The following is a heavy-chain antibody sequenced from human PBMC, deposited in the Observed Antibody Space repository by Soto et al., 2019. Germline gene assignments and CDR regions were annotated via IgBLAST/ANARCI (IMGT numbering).Heavy chain of an antibody. V-gene: IGHV3-53*01. CDR2: LYDVDGT. CDR3: ASWHEREHAYDV. D-gene: IGHD1-1*01. CDR1: GLTVSGKKY. J-gene: IGHJ3*01. Sequence: GGSLRLSCAAFGLTVSGKKYVAWVRQAPGKGLEWISALYDVDGTYYADSVKGRFTTSSDSSKTTVYLQMNGLRPDDTAVYYCASWHEREHAYDVWGRGTTVTVSS.